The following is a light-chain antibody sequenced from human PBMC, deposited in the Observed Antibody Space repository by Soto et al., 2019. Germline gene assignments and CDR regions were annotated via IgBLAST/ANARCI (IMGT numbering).Light chain of an antibody. V-gene: IGLV2-14*01. CDR3: KSYAGSNTYV. Sequence: QSALTQPASVSGSPGQSITISCTGTSSDVGGYNYVSWYQHHPGKAPKLMISEVSNRPSGVSNRFSGSKSGNTASLTISGLQAEDEADYFCKSYAGSNTYVFGSGTKVTVL. J-gene: IGLJ1*01. CDR1: SSDVGGYNY. CDR2: EVS.